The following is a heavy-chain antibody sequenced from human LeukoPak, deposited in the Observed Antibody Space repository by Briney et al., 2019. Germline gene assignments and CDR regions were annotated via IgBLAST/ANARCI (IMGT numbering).Heavy chain of an antibody. D-gene: IGHD2-15*01. CDR1: GFTLSNAW. CDR3: ARGHCSGGRCNSVGYYGMDV. J-gene: IGHJ6*02. V-gene: IGHV3-74*01. CDR2: IKSDGTSI. Sequence: GGSLRLSCAASGFTLSNAWMSWVRQAPGKGLVWVSRIKSDGTSINYADSVKGRFTISRDNAKNRLFLQMNSLRAEDTAVYFCARGHCSGGRCNSVGYYGMDVWGQGTTVTVS.